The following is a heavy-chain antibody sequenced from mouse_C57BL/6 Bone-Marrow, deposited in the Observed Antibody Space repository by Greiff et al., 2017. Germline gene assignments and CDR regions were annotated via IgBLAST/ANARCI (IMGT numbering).Heavy chain of an antibody. Sequence: DVMLVESGGGLVKPGGSLTLSCAASGFTFSDYGMHWVRQAPEKGLEWVAYISSGSSTIYYADTVKGRFTISRDNAKNTLFLQMTSLRSEDTAMYYCATLTGPFAYWGQGTLVTVSA. CDR1: GFTFSDYG. CDR3: ATLTGPFAY. CDR2: ISSGSSTI. D-gene: IGHD4-1*01. J-gene: IGHJ3*01. V-gene: IGHV5-17*01.